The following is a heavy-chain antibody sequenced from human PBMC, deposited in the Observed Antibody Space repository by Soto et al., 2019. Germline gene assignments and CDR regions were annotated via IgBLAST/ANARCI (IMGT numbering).Heavy chain of an antibody. J-gene: IGHJ6*02. V-gene: IGHV1-69*06. Sequence: QVQLVQSGAEVKKPGSSVKVSCKASGGTFSSYAISWVRQAPGQGLEWMGGIIPIFGTANYAQKFQGRVTIPAHKSTSTAHMELSSLRSEDTAVYYCASDPYSSSRTVHYYGMDVWGQGTTVTVSS. CDR2: IIPIFGTA. CDR1: GGTFSSYA. D-gene: IGHD6-13*01. CDR3: ASDPYSSSRTVHYYGMDV.